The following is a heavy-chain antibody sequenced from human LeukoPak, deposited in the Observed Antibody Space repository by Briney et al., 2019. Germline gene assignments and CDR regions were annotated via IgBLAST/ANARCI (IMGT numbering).Heavy chain of an antibody. CDR1: GGSITNFY. CDR2: IYYSGTT. D-gene: IGHD2-15*01. J-gene: IGHJ3*02. Sequence: SETLSLTCTVSGGSITNFYGGWIRQSPGKGLELIGYIYYSGTTNYSPSLKSRVSISVDTSTKQFSLKLSSVTAADTAVYYCARSPGGGFDIWGQGTMVTVSS. CDR3: ARSPGGGFDI. V-gene: IGHV4-59*01.